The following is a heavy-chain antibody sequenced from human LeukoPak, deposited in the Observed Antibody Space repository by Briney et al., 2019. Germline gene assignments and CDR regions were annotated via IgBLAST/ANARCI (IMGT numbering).Heavy chain of an antibody. CDR3: ASEPITMVRGVIHY. V-gene: IGHV4-34*01. CDR1: GGSFSGYY. D-gene: IGHD3-10*01. CDR2: INHSGST. Sequence: PSETLSLTCAVYGGSFSGYYWSWIRQPPGKGLEWIGEINHSGSTNYNPSLKSRVTISVDTSKNQFSLKLSSVTAADTAVYYCASEPITMVRGVIHYWGQGTLVTVSS. J-gene: IGHJ4*02.